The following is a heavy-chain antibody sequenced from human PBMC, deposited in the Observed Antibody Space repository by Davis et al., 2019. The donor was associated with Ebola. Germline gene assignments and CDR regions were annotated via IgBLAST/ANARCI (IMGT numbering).Heavy chain of an antibody. CDR1: GYTFTSYD. Sequence: ASVKVSCKASGYTFTSYDINWVRQATGQGLEWMGWMNPNSGNTGYAQKFQGRVTMTTDTSTSTAYMELSSLRSEDTAVYYCARGDCTGGVCPLGFDYWGQGTLVTVSS. J-gene: IGHJ4*02. D-gene: IGHD2-8*02. CDR3: ARGDCTGGVCPLGFDY. V-gene: IGHV1-8*01. CDR2: MNPNSGNT.